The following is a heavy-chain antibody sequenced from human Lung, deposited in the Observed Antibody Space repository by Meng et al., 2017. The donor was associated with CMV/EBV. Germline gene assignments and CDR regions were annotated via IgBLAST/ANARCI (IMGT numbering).Heavy chain of an antibody. CDR3: AKDLNTYSTSVDY. CDR1: GFTFSSYS. CDR2: ISWNSGSI. D-gene: IGHD6-6*01. Sequence: GGSLRLSCAASGFTFSSYSMNWVRQAPGKGLEWVSGISWNSGSIGYADSVKGRFTISRDNAKNSLYLQMNSLRVEDTAFYYCAKDLNTYSTSVDYWGQGTLVTVSS. J-gene: IGHJ4*02. V-gene: IGHV3-9*01.